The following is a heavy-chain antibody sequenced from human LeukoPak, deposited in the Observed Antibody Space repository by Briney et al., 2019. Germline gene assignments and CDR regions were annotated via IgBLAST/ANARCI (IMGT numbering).Heavy chain of an antibody. CDR2: INSDGSRT. D-gene: IGHD6-13*01. J-gene: IGHJ4*02. CDR3: TTTRLADSFYFDY. V-gene: IGHV3-74*01. CDR1: GFTFSSYW. Sequence: PGGSLRLSCAASGFTFSSYWMHWVRQAPGKGLVWVSRINSDGSRTTYADAVTGRFTVSRDNAKNTLYLQMNSLRAEDTAVYYCTTTRLADSFYFDYWGEGTLASASS.